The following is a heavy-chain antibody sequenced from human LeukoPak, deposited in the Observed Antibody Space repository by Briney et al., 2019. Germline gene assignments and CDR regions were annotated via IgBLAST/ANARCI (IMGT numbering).Heavy chain of an antibody. CDR3: ARSRTYYDLWSGYNFIDG. D-gene: IGHD3-3*01. CDR2: MKHDGGEK. Sequence: GGSLRLSCAASGFTLSSYWMSWVRQAPAKGREWVATMKHDGGEKYYADTVKGGFIISRDNPKSSLYLQMNSLQADHTAVYYCARSRTYYDLWSGYNFIDGWGQGTLVSASS. J-gene: IGHJ4*02. V-gene: IGHV3-7*01. CDR1: GFTLSSYW.